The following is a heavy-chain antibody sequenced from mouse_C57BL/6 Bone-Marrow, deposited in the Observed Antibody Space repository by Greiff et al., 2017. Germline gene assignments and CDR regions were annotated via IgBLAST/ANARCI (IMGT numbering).Heavy chain of an antibody. J-gene: IGHJ4*01. Sequence: VQLQQSGPGLVKPSQSLSLTCSVTGYSITSGYYWNWIRQFPGNKLEWMGYISYDGSNNYNPSLKNRISITRDTSTNQFFLKLNSVTTEDTATYYCASSYDGYFYYYAMDYWGQGTSVTVSS. CDR2: ISYDGSN. CDR3: ASSYDGYFYYYAMDY. D-gene: IGHD2-3*01. V-gene: IGHV3-6*01. CDR1: GYSITSGYY.